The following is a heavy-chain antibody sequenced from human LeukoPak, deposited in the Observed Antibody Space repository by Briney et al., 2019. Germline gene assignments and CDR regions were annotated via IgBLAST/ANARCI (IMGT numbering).Heavy chain of an antibody. D-gene: IGHD3-10*01. V-gene: IGHV3-30*04. CDR2: MSYDGSNE. J-gene: IGHJ4*02. CDR1: GFTFSSYA. CDR3: AREGDYYGSGSYYNSPVDY. Sequence: PGGSLRLSCAASGFTFSSYAMHWVRQAPGKGLEWVAVMSYDGSNEYYADSVKGRFTIFRDSSKSTLYLQMNSLRAEDTALYYCAREGDYYGSGSYYNSPVDYWGRGTLVTVSS.